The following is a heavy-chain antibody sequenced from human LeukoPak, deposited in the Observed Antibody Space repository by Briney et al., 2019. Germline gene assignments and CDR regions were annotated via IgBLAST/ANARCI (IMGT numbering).Heavy chain of an antibody. V-gene: IGHV3-9*01. Sequence: PGGSLRLSCAASGFTFDDYAMHWVRQAPGKGLEWVSGISWNSGSIGYADSVKGRFTISRDNAKNSLYLQMNSLRAEDTALYYCAKDGAATYYYGMDAWGQGTTVTVSS. CDR1: GFTFDDYA. D-gene: IGHD2-15*01. CDR3: AKDGAATYYYGMDA. J-gene: IGHJ6*02. CDR2: ISWNSGSI.